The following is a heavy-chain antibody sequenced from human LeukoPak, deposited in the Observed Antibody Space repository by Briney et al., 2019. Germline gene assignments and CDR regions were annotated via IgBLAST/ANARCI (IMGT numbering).Heavy chain of an antibody. V-gene: IGHV4-59*01. J-gene: IGHJ4*02. CDR2: IYYSGST. Sequence: PSETLSLTCTVSGGSISSYYWSWIRQPPGQGLEWIGYIYYSGSTNYNPSLKSRVTISVDTSKNQFSLKLSSVTAADTAVYYCARNVVYSGYEMGYYFDYWGQGTLVTVSS. CDR1: GGSISSYY. D-gene: IGHD5-12*01. CDR3: ARNVVYSGYEMGYYFDY.